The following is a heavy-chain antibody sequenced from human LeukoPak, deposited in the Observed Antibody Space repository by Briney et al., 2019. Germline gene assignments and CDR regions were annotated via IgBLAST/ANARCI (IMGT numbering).Heavy chain of an antibody. CDR2: ISYDGSNK. CDR3: VRSPYGDYDGYADY. J-gene: IGHJ4*02. CDR1: GFTFSSYA. V-gene: IGHV3-30-3*01. D-gene: IGHD4-17*01. Sequence: GRSLRLSCAASGFTFSSYAMHWVRQAPGKGLEWVAVISYDGSNKYYADSVKGRFTISRDNSKNTLYLQMNSLRAEDTAVYYCVRSPYGDYDGYADYWGQGTLVTVSS.